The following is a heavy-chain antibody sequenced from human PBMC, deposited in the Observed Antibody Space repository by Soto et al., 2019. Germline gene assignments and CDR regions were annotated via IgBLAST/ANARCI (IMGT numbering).Heavy chain of an antibody. V-gene: IGHV4-31*03. CDR1: GRPVSSGGYY. Sequence: QVQLQESGPVLVKPSQTLSLTCTVSGRPVSSGGYYWTWIRQHPGRGLEWIGYIYHIGSPSYNPSLDNRLTISPDTSKNQFSLNLTSVTAADTAIYYCVRDRALDSSGHWFDTWGQGILVTVSS. D-gene: IGHD6-19*01. CDR2: IYHIGSP. CDR3: VRDRALDSSGHWFDT. J-gene: IGHJ5*02.